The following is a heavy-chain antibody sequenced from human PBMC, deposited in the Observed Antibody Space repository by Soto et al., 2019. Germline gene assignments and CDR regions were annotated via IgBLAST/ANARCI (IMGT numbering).Heavy chain of an antibody. V-gene: IGHV3-48*01. CDR1: GFTFSSYS. D-gene: IGHD5-12*01. Sequence: GGSLRLSCAASGFTFSSYSMNWVRQAPGKGLEWVSYISSSSSTIYYADSVKGRFTISRDNAKNSLYLQMNSLRAEDTAVYYCARAAGLSLRWLQLPYYGVDVWGQGSSVPVSS. J-gene: IGHJ6*02. CDR2: ISSSSSTI. CDR3: ARAAGLSLRWLQLPYYGVDV.